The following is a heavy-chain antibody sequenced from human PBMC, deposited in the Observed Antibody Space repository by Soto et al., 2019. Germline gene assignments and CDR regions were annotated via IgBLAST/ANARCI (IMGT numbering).Heavy chain of an antibody. CDR2: IYYTGIT. J-gene: IGHJ4*02. Sequence: SETLSLTCTVSGASIISGEHYWSWIRQAPGKGLEWIGLIYYTGITNYNPSLQSRVTISVDTSKNQFSLKLSSVTAADTAVYYCARIRRGYSAPFDYWGQGTLVTVSS. CDR1: GASIISGEHY. D-gene: IGHD5-18*01. CDR3: ARIRRGYSAPFDY. V-gene: IGHV4-30-4*01.